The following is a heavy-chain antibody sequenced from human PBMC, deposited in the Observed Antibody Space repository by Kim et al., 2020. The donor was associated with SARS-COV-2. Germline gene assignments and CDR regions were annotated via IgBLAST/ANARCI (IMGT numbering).Heavy chain of an antibody. D-gene: IGHD1-26*01. V-gene: IGHV4-4*07. CDR3: ARSPGGGSYRKPYYFDY. CDR2: IYTSGST. Sequence: SETLSLTCTVSGGSISSYYWSWIRQPAGKGLEWIGRIYTSGSTNYNPSLKSRVTMSVDTSKNQFSLKLSSVTAADTAVYYCARSPGGGSYRKPYYFDYWGQGTLVTVSS. CDR1: GGSISSYY. J-gene: IGHJ4*02.